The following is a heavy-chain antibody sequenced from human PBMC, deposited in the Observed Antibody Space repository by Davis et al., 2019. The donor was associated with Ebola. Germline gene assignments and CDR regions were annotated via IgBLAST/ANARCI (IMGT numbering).Heavy chain of an antibody. D-gene: IGHD2-21*01. Sequence: ASVQVSCKASGYTFTSYYMHWVRQAPGQGLEWMGIINPSGGSTSYAQKFQGRVTMTRDTSTSTVYMELSSLRSEDTAVYYCARERHMIAYYYYYGMDVWGQGTTVTVSS. CDR1: GYTFTSYY. V-gene: IGHV1-46*01. CDR2: INPSGGST. J-gene: IGHJ6*02. CDR3: ARERHMIAYYYYYGMDV.